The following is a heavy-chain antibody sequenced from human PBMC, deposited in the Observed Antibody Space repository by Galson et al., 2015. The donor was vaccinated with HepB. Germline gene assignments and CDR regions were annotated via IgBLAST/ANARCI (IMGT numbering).Heavy chain of an antibody. J-gene: IGHJ6*03. Sequence: SVKVSCKASGYTFTSYYMHWVRQAPGQGLEWMGIINPSGGSTSYAQKFQSRVTMTRDTSTSTVYMELSSLRSEDTAVYYCARDRADYVRYYYYMDVWGKGTTVTVSS. V-gene: IGHV1-46*03. D-gene: IGHD4-17*01. CDR2: INPSGGST. CDR1: GYTFTSYY. CDR3: ARDRADYVRYYYYMDV.